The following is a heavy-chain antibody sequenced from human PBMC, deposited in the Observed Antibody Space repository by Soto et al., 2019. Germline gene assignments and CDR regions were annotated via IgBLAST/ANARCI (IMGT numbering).Heavy chain of an antibody. D-gene: IGHD6-19*01. CDR3: AIAPPREEQWLPPNDY. Sequence: QVQLVQSGAEVKKPGASVKVSCKASGYTFTSYAMHWVRQAPGQRLEWMGWINAGNGNTKYSQKFQGRVTITRDTSASTAYMELSSLRSEDTAVYYCAIAPPREEQWLPPNDYWGQGTLVTVSS. CDR1: GYTFTSYA. J-gene: IGHJ4*02. V-gene: IGHV1-3*01. CDR2: INAGNGNT.